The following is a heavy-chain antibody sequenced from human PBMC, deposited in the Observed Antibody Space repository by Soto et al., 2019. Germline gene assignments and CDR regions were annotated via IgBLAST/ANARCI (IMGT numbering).Heavy chain of an antibody. D-gene: IGHD2-8*01. CDR1: GFSFSSHA. V-gene: IGHV3-23*01. CDR2: VDGSGGDT. CDR3: AKEIFAAAYAATSAFDL. Sequence: GGSMRSSCAASGFSFSSHAMGWLRQAPGTGPEWVAFVDGSGGDTSYADSVRGRSTISRDNSDSSLYLHMNSLRAEDTGRYFCAKEIFAAAYAATSAFDLWGQGTLVTVSS. J-gene: IGHJ4*02.